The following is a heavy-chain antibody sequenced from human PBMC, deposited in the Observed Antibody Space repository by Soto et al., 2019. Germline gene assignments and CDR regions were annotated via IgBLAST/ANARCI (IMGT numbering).Heavy chain of an antibody. CDR3: ARGPTNYDFWSGSLGWFDP. Sequence: ASVKVSCKASGYTFTSYDINWVRQATGQGLEWMGWMNPNSGNTGYAQKFQGRVTMTRNTSISTAYMELSSLRSEDTAVYYCARGPTNYDFWSGSLGWFDPWGQGTLVTVSS. J-gene: IGHJ5*02. CDR2: MNPNSGNT. D-gene: IGHD3-3*01. CDR1: GYTFTSYD. V-gene: IGHV1-8*01.